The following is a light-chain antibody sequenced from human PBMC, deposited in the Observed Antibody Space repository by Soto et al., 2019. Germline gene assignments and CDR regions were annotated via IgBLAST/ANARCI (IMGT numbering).Light chain of an antibody. Sequence: DIVFTQPPATLSLSPGERATLSCRASQTVSSYLLWYQQKRGQAPRLLIYDASNRATGIPARFSGSGSGTDFTLTISSLEPEDFAVYYCQQRMKWPLTFGQGTRLEI. CDR2: DAS. CDR1: QTVSSY. J-gene: IGKJ5*01. V-gene: IGKV3-11*01. CDR3: QQRMKWPLT.